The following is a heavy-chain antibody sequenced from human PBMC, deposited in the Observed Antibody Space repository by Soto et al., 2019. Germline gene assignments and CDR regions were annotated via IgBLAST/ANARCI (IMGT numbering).Heavy chain of an antibody. Sequence: GGSLRLSCAASGFTFSSYAMHWVRQAPGKGLEWVAVISYDGSNKYYADSVKGRFTISRGNSKNTLYLQMNSLRAEDTAVYYCARDRPDGTNWFDPWGQGTLVTVSS. J-gene: IGHJ5*02. V-gene: IGHV3-30-3*01. CDR3: ARDRPDGTNWFDP. D-gene: IGHD1-1*01. CDR1: GFTFSSYA. CDR2: ISYDGSNK.